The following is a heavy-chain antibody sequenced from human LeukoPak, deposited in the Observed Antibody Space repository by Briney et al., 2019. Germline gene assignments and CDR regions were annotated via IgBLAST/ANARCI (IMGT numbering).Heavy chain of an antibody. Sequence: PSETLSLTCTVSGGSINSYYWSWIRQPPGKGLEWIAYIYSSGNTEYNPSLKSRVTISVDTSKNQFSLKLNSVTAADTAVYYCASLGLYSSSWSEDYWGQGTLVTVSS. D-gene: IGHD6-13*01. J-gene: IGHJ4*02. CDR3: ASLGLYSSSWSEDY. CDR1: GGSINSYY. V-gene: IGHV4-59*08. CDR2: IYSSGNT.